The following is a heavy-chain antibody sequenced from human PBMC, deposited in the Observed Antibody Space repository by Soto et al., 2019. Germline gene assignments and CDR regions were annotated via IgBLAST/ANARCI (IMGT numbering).Heavy chain of an antibody. D-gene: IGHD4-4*01. CDR2: IYPGDSDT. CDR1: GYSFTSYW. V-gene: IGHV5-51*01. Sequence: PGESLKISCKGSGYSFTSYWNGWVSKMTGKVLEWMGIIYPGDSDTRYSPSFQGQVTISADKSISTAYLQWSSLKASDTAMYYCARHWDTVTRYYYYGMDVWGQGTTVTVS. J-gene: IGHJ6*02. CDR3: ARHWDTVTRYYYYGMDV.